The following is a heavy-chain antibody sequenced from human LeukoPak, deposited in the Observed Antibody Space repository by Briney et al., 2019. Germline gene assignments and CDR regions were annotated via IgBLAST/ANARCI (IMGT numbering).Heavy chain of an antibody. D-gene: IGHD3-10*01. Sequence: PSETLSLTCAVSGGPFSGYFWSWIRQSSGKGLEWIGEIHNSGTTNYNPSLNSRVTISEDTSKNQLYLNLSSVTAADTAVYYCARRYYYNLGSFPFDFWGQGTLVTVFS. CDR3: ARRYYYNLGSFPFDF. CDR2: IHNSGTT. J-gene: IGHJ4*02. V-gene: IGHV4-34*01. CDR1: GGPFSGYF.